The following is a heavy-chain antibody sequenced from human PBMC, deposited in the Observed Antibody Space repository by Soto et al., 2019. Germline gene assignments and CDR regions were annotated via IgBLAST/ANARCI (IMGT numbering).Heavy chain of an antibody. CDR2: IYYGGNN. V-gene: IGHV4-59*13. CDR3: AYGDSRGPGEY. Sequence: SETLSLTCTVSGASIGNYYWSWIRQPPGKGLEWIGYIYYGGNNNYNPSLKSRATISVYTSKNLFSLKLSSVTAADTAVYYCAYGDSRGPGEYWGKGDLVSVSS. J-gene: IGHJ4*02. CDR1: GASIGNYY. D-gene: IGHD4-17*01.